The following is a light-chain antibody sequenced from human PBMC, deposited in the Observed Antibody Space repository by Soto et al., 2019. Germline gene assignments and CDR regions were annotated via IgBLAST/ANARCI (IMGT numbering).Light chain of an antibody. V-gene: IGLV3-21*04. CDR2: YDS. Sequence: VLTQPPSVSVAPGKTARITCGGNNIGSKSVHWYQQKPGQAPVLVIYYDSDRPSGIPERFSGSNSGNTATLNISSVEAGDEGEYYCQVWYSSSVKVFGGGTKLTVL. J-gene: IGLJ3*02. CDR3: QVWYSSSVKV. CDR1: NIGSKS.